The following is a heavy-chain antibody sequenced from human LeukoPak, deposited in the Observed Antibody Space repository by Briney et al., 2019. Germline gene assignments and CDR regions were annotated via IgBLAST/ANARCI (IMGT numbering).Heavy chain of an antibody. Sequence: ASVKVSCKASGYTFTNYGISWVRQAPGQGLEWMGWISAYNGNTNYAQKLQGRVTMTTDTSTSTAYMELRSLRSDDTAVYYCAREGYYYDSSGYTFDYWGQGTPVTVSS. V-gene: IGHV1-18*01. CDR1: GYTFTNYG. CDR2: ISAYNGNT. CDR3: AREGYYYDSSGYTFDY. D-gene: IGHD3-22*01. J-gene: IGHJ4*02.